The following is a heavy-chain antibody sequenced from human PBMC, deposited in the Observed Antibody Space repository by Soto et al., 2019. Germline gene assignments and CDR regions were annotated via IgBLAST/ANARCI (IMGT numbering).Heavy chain of an antibody. CDR3: ARLQLGGDRMLNWFDP. Sequence: QVQVVQSGPELKKPGASVKVSCKAQGYIFTKYGIGWVRQAHGHGLEGMGLINVYNGDRKVAQKFQDRVSMTTDTATDTAYMELTSLRSGDTAVYYCARLQLGGDRMLNWFDPWGQGTLVTVSS. V-gene: IGHV1-18*01. J-gene: IGHJ5*02. D-gene: IGHD2-21*02. CDR1: GYIFTKYG. CDR2: INVYNGDR.